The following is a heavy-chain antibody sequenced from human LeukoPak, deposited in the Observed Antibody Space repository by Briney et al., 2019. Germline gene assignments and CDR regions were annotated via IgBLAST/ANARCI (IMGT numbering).Heavy chain of an antibody. V-gene: IGHV3-9*01. J-gene: IGHJ3*02. CDR3: AVLVVVAAIRDAFDI. CDR2: ISWNSGSI. CDR1: GFTFDDNA. Sequence: GGSLRLSRAPSGFTFDDNAMPWVRQAPGRGLEGVSGISWNSGSIGYADSVKGRFTISRDNAKNSLYLQMNSLRAEDTALYYCAVLVVVAAIRDAFDIWGQGTMVTVSS. D-gene: IGHD2-15*01.